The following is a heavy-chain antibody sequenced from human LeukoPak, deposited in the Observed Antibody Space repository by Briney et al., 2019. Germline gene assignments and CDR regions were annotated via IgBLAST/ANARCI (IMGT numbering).Heavy chain of an antibody. V-gene: IGHV4-30-4*01. Sequence: SETLSLTCAVYGGSFSGYYWSWIRQPPGKGLEWIGYIYYSGSTYYNPSLKSRVTISVDTSKNQFSLKLSSVTAADTAVYYCARVRRGSGSYYPFDYWGQGTLVTVSS. D-gene: IGHD3-10*01. CDR3: ARVRRGSGSYYPFDY. CDR2: IYYSGST. J-gene: IGHJ4*02. CDR1: GGSFSGYY.